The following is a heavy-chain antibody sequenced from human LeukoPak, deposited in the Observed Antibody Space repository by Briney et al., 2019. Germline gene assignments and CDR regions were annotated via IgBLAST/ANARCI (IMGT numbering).Heavy chain of an antibody. J-gene: IGHJ5*02. CDR3: AKDPQYYDILTGYNWFDP. CDR1: GFTFSSYA. Sequence: GGSLRLSCAASGFTFSSYAMSWVRQAPGKGLEWVSAISGSGGSTYYADSVKGRFTISRDNSKNTLYLQMNSLRAEDTAVYYCAKDPQYYDILTGYNWFDPWGQGTLVTVSS. CDR2: ISGSGGST. V-gene: IGHV3-23*01. D-gene: IGHD3-9*01.